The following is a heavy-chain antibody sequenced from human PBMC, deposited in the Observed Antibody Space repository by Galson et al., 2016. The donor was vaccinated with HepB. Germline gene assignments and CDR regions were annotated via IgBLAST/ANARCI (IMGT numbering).Heavy chain of an antibody. CDR1: GFTFSTAA. J-gene: IGHJ2*01. V-gene: IGHV3-23*01. D-gene: IGHD4-23*01. CDR3: ASGTTVTTPNSFWYFDL. CDR2: ISNSGSTT. Sequence: SCAASGFTFSTAAMSWVRQAPGKGLEWVSAISNSGSTTYYADSVKGRFTISRDNSKNTLSLQMTSLRAEDTAVYYCASGTTVTTPNSFWYFDLWGRGTLVTVSS.